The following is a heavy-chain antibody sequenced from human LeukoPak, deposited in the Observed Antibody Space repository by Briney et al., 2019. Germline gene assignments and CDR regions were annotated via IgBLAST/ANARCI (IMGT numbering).Heavy chain of an antibody. J-gene: IGHJ5*02. CDR2: IYTSGST. D-gene: IGHD2-15*01. Sequence: KPSETLSLTCTVSGGSISSYYWSWIRQPAGKGLEWIGRIYTSGSTNYNPSLKSRVTMSVDTSKNQFSLKLSSVTAADTAVYYCAREVAVVVAPRRNWFDPWGQGTLVTVSS. CDR3: AREVAVVVAPRRNWFDP. CDR1: GGSISSYY. V-gene: IGHV4-4*07.